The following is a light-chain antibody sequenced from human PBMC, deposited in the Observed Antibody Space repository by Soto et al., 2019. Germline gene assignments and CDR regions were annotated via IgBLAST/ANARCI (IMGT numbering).Light chain of an antibody. V-gene: IGKV3-11*01. Sequence: LVLTQSTATLSLSPGKRATRSGRASPRISSYLVWDQQPPGQGRRRLIYYLSNRATGIQDRFSGSGSGTDFTITSGSLEPEDFADYCCQPHSNWPRTFGQGTKVDIK. CDR3: QPHSNWPRT. CDR1: PRISSY. J-gene: IGKJ1*01. CDR2: YLS.